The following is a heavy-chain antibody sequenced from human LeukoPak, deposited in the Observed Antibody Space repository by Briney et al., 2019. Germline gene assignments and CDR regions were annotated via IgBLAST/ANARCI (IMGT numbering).Heavy chain of an antibody. CDR3: ARRPGTAVTPYFDY. CDR2: ISSGSGTI. CDR1: GFTFSGYA. D-gene: IGHD4-23*01. J-gene: IGHJ4*02. Sequence: GGSLRLSCAASGFTFSGYAMNWVRQAPGKGLEWVSYISSGSGTIYYADSVKGRFNISRDNARNSLYLQMNSLRDEDTAVYYCARRPGTAVTPYFDYWGQGSLVTVSS. V-gene: IGHV3-48*02.